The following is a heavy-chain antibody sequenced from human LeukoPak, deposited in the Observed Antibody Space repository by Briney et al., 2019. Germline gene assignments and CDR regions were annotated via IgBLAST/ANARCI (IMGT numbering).Heavy chain of an antibody. Sequence: ASVKVSCKASGYTFTSYGISWVRQAPGQGLEWMGWISAYNGNTNYAQKLQGRVTMTTDTSTSTAYMELRSLRSDDTAVYYCAREPFTLGIAAAGTYYYYYMDVWGKGTTVTISS. CDR3: AREPFTLGIAAAGTYYYYYMDV. V-gene: IGHV1-18*01. CDR1: GYTFTSYG. CDR2: ISAYNGNT. J-gene: IGHJ6*03. D-gene: IGHD6-13*01.